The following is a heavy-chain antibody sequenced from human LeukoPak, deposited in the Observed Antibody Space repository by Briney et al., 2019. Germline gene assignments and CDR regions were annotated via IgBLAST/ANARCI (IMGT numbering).Heavy chain of an antibody. J-gene: IGHJ5*02. D-gene: IGHD3-10*01. CDR3: ARHDMVRGVIQPVPFDP. V-gene: IGHV5-51*01. CDR2: VYPGVSDI. Sequence: GESLKISCKGSGYSFTTYWIAWVRQMPGKGLEWMGIVYPGVSDIRYSPSFQGQVTISADKSISTAYLQWSSLKASDTAMYYCARHDMVRGVIQPVPFDPWGQGTLVTVSS. CDR1: GYSFTTYW.